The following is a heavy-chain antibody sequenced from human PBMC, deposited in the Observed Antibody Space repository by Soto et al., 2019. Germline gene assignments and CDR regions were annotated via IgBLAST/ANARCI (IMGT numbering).Heavy chain of an antibody. CDR1: GFTFDDYT. CDR2: ISWDGGST. Sequence: PGGSLRLSCAASGFTFDDYTMHWVRQAPGKGLEWVSLISWDGGSTYYVDSVKGRFTISRDNSKNSLYLQMNSLRTEDTALYYCAKDIAYYGSGSHYYYYYYGMDVWGQGTTVTVSS. D-gene: IGHD3-10*01. J-gene: IGHJ6*02. V-gene: IGHV3-43*01. CDR3: AKDIAYYGSGSHYYYYYYGMDV.